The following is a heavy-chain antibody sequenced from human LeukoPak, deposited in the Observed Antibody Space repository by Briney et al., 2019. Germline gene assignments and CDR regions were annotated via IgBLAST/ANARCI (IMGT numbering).Heavy chain of an antibody. CDR3: ARDRGERRYLDWVFDL. CDR1: GFTFRSFA. J-gene: IGHJ4*02. D-gene: IGHD3-9*01. CDR2: VSNDGPKQ. Sequence: PGRSLRLSCAASGFTFRSFAMHWVRQAPGKGLEWVALVSNDGPKQYYADSVRGRFTISRDNSKTTLYLEMNSLRPEDTALYYCARDRGERRYLDWVFDLWGQGTLVTVSS. V-gene: IGHV3-30-3*01.